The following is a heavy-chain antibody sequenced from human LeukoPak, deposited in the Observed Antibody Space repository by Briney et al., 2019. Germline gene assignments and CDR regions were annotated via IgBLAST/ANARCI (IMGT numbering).Heavy chain of an antibody. Sequence: XSXYWSWIRQPPGKELEWIGYIYYSRSTNYNPSLKRRVTISVDTSKNQFSLKLSSVTAADTDVYYCARGGSSRYIGWGQGTLVTVSS. V-gene: IGHV4-59*01. CDR2: IYYSRST. D-gene: IGHD6-13*01. CDR1: XSXY. J-gene: IGHJ4*02. CDR3: ARGGSSRYIG.